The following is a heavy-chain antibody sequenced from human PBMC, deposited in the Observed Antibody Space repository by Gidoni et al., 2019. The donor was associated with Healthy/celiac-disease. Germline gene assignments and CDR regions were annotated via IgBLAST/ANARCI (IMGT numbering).Heavy chain of an antibody. CDR2: ISSSSSYT. V-gene: IGHV3-11*06. Sequence: QVQLVESGGGLVKPGGSLRLSCAASGFTFSDYNMSWIRQAPGKGLEWVSYISSSSSYTNYADSVKGRFTIARDNAKNSLYLQMNSLRAEDTAVYYCARAYSSSWPSNGMDVWGQGTTVTVSS. CDR3: ARAYSSSWPSNGMDV. J-gene: IGHJ6*02. CDR1: GFTFSDYN. D-gene: IGHD6-13*01.